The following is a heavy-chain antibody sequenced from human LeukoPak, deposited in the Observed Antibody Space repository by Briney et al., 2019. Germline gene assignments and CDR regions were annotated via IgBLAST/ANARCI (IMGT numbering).Heavy chain of an antibody. CDR2: INPNSGGT. CDR3: ARSDPYGDYSGYFDY. J-gene: IGHJ4*02. V-gene: IGHV1-2*02. Sequence: ASVKVSCKASGYTFTGYYMHWVRQAPGQGLEWMGWINPNSGGTNYAQKFQDRVTMTRDTSISTAYMELSRLRSDDTAVYHCARSDPYGDYSGYFDYWGQGTLVTVSS. CDR1: GYTFTGYY. D-gene: IGHD4-17*01.